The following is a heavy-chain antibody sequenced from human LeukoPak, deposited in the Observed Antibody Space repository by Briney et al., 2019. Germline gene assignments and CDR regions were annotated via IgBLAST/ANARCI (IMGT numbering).Heavy chain of an antibody. V-gene: IGHV6-1*01. D-gene: IGHD6-13*01. CDR3: ARVLAAAGGAFDI. CDR2: TYYRSKWYN. CDR1: GDSVSSNSAA. J-gene: IGHJ3*02. Sequence: SQTLSLTCAVSGDSVSSNSAAWNWIRQSPPRGLEWLGRTYYRSKWYNDYAVSVKSRITINPDTSKNQFSLQLNSVTPEDTAVYYCARVLAAAGGAFDIWGQGTMVTVSS.